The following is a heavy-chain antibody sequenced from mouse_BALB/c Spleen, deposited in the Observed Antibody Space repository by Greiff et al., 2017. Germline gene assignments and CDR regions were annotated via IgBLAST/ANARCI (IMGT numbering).Heavy chain of an antibody. Sequence: EVQGVESGGGLVQPGGSRKLSCAASGFTFSSFGMHWVRQAPEQGLEWVAYISSGSSTIYYADTVKGRFTISRDNPKNTLFLQMTSLRSEDTAMYYCARSTTATMDYWGQGTSVTVSS. CDR2: ISSGSSTI. CDR3: ARSTTATMDY. J-gene: IGHJ4*01. CDR1: GFTFSSFG. D-gene: IGHD1-2*01. V-gene: IGHV5-17*02.